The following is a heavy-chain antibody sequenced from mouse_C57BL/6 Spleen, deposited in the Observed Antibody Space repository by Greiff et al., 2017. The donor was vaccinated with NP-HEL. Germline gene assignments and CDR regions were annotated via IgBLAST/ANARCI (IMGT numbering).Heavy chain of an antibody. CDR3: ARGTTVVARDYAIDY. J-gene: IGHJ4*01. V-gene: IGHV1-64*01. CDR1: GYTFTSYW. CDR2: IHPNSGST. Sequence: QVQLQQPGAELVKPGASVKLSCKASGYTFTSYWMHWVKQRPGQGLEWIGMIHPNSGSTNYNEKCKSKATLTVDKSSSKAYMQLSSLTSEDSAVYYCARGTTVVARDYAIDYWGQGTSVTVSS. D-gene: IGHD1-1*01.